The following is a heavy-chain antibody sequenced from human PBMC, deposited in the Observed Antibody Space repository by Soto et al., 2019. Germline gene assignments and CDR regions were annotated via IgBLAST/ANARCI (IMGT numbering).Heavy chain of an antibody. J-gene: IGHJ4*02. D-gene: IGHD3-9*01. CDR2: LGGTGGRA. CDR1: GSTFSSYA. CDR3: AKADRPYYEILNGPDY. Sequence: PRGSLRLSCAASGSTFSSYAMCWVRQAPCQGLEWVSALGGTGGRAYYADSVKGRFTVSRDNSRNTLFLQMNSLRVEDTAIHHCAKADRPYYEILNGPDYWGQGTLATVSS. V-gene: IGHV3-23*01.